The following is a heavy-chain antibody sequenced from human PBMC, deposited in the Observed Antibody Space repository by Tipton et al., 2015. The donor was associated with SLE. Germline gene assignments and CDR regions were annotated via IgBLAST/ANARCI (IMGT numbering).Heavy chain of an antibody. Sequence: TLSLTCSVSGFSISSGYYWGWIRQPPGKGLEWIGSIYHSGTTYYNPSLKTRVTISVDTSKNQFSLKLSSVTAADTAVYYCEGAATGTNYYMDVWGKGTTVTVSS. J-gene: IGHJ6*03. V-gene: IGHV4-38-2*02. CDR2: IYHSGTT. CDR1: GFSISSGYY. D-gene: IGHD4-17*01. CDR3: EGAATGTNYYMDV.